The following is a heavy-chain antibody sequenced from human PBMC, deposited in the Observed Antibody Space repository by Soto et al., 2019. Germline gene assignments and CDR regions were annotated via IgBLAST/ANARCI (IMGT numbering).Heavy chain of an antibody. J-gene: IGHJ4*01. V-gene: IGHV3-30*18. CDR3: AKDESSSSDY. CDR1: GFTFSSYG. CDR2: ISFDGSNK. D-gene: IGHD6-6*01. Sequence: QVQLVESGGGVVQPGGSLRLSCAASGFTFSSYGMHWVRQAPGKGLEWVAVISFDGSNKYYADSVKGRFTISRDNSKNTLYLQMKSLRAEDTALYYCAKDESSSSDYWGQRALGNVSS.